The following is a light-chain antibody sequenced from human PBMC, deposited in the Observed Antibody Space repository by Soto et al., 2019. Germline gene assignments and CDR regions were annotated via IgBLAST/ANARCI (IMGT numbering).Light chain of an antibody. CDR1: QSISSY. J-gene: IGKJ4*01. Sequence: DIQMTQSPSSLSASVGDRVTITCRASQSISSYLNWYQQKPGKAPKLLIYAASSLQSGVPSRFXGSGSGTDFTLTISSLQPEDFAPYYCQQSYSTNALTFGGGTKVEIK. CDR2: AAS. CDR3: QQSYSTNALT. V-gene: IGKV1-39*01.